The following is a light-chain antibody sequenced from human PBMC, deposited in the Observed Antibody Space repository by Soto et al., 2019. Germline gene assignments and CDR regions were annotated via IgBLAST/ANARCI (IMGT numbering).Light chain of an antibody. CDR2: DVS. CDR1: SSDVGGYNY. V-gene: IGLV2-14*01. Sequence: QSVLTQPASVSGSPGQSITISCTGTSSDVGGYNYVSWYLQHPGKAPKLIIYDVSNRPSGVSNRFSGSKSGNTASLAISGLQAEDEADYYCSSYTCSSTPYVFGTGTKVTVL. CDR3: SSYTCSSTPYV. J-gene: IGLJ1*01.